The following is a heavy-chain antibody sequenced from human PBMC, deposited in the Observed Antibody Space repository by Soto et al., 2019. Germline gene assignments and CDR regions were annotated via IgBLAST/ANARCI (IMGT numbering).Heavy chain of an antibody. CDR2: IYYSGST. CDR1: GGSISISSYD. J-gene: IGHJ6*02. V-gene: IGHV4-39*07. CDR3: ARGMTRDWFGELLYYYYYGMDV. D-gene: IGHD3-10*01. Sequence: SGTLSLTCTVSGGSISISSYDWGWIRQPPGKGLEWIGSIYYSGSTYYNPSLKSRVTISVDTSKNQFSLKLSSVTAADTAVYYCARGMTRDWFGELLYYYYYGMDVWGQGTTVTVSS.